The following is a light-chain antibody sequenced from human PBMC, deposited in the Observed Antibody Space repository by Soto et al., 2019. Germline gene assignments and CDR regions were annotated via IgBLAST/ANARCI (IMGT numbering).Light chain of an antibody. CDR3: AAWDDGLNAYV. CDR2: YDD. V-gene: IGLV1-36*01. Sequence: QSVLTQPPSVSEAPRQRVTISCSGSSSNIGNNADNWYQQLPGQSPKIVIYYDDLLTSGVSDRFSGSKSGTSASLAISGLQSEDEADYYCAAWDDGLNAYVFGPGTKLTVL. J-gene: IGLJ1*01. CDR1: SSNIGNNA.